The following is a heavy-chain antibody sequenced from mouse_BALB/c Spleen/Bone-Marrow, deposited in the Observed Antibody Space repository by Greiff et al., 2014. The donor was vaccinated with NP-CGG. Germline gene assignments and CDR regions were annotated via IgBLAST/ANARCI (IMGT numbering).Heavy chain of an antibody. V-gene: IGHV1S29*02. Sequence: EVKLVESGPELVKPGASVKISSKASGYTFTDYNMHWVKQSHGKSLEWIGYIYPYNGGTGYNQKFKSKATLTVDNSSSTAYMELRSLTSEDSAVYYCARSKGGNYYAMDYWGQGTSVTVSS. CDR1: GYTFTDYN. J-gene: IGHJ4*01. CDR3: ARSKGGNYYAMDY. CDR2: IYPYNGGT. D-gene: IGHD1-1*02.